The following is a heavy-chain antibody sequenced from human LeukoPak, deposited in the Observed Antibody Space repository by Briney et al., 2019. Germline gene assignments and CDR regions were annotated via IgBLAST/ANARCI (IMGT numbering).Heavy chain of an antibody. CDR2: RYARGSS. Sequence: SETLSLTCTVSGGSISNYYWSWIRQPAGKGLEWIGRRYARGSSNYNPPVQSRVTMSVDTSKNQFSLKLRSVTAADTAVYYCARGRYCSADICTGGDSFDIWGQGTMVSVSP. CDR1: GGSISNYY. V-gene: IGHV4-4*07. D-gene: IGHD2-15*01. CDR3: ARGRYCSADICTGGDSFDI. J-gene: IGHJ3*02.